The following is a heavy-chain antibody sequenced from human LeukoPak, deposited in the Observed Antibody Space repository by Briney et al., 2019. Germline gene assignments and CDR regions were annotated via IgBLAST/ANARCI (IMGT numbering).Heavy chain of an antibody. CDR2: IYSNGDA. J-gene: IGHJ4*02. CDR3: TYGDYPLTY. Sequence: QPGGSLRLSCAASGLTVTNNYWNWVRQPPGKGPEWISLIYSNGDARYADSVKGRFTFSRDNSKNTLYLQMNSLRAEDTAVYYCTYGDYPLTYWGQGTLVGVSS. D-gene: IGHD4-17*01. CDR1: GLTVTNNY. V-gene: IGHV3-66*01.